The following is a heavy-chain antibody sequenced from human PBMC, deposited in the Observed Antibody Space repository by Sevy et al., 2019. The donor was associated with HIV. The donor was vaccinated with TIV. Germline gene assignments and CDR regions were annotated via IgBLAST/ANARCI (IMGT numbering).Heavy chain of an antibody. CDR1: GFIFSDYY. V-gene: IGHV3-11*01. J-gene: IGHJ1*01. Sequence: GGSLRLSCAASGFIFSDYYMSWIRQAPGKGLKWVSYISSSASTIYYADSVKGRFTISRDNAKKSGHLQINSLRAEDTAVYYCARGGDWNQAFFHHWGQGTLVTVSS. CDR2: ISSSASTI. D-gene: IGHD1-1*01. CDR3: ARGGDWNQAFFHH.